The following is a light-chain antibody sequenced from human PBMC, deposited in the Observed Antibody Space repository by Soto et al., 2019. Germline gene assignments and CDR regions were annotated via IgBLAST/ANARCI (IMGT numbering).Light chain of an antibody. V-gene: IGKV3-15*01. Sequence: EIVMTQSPATLSVSPGERATLSCRASQSVSSSLAWYQQKPGQAPRLLIYHASTRATGSPARFSGSGSGTEFTLTISSLQSEDFAVYYCQQYNKWPLTFGGGTKVEIK. CDR3: QQYNKWPLT. J-gene: IGKJ4*01. CDR2: HAS. CDR1: QSVSSS.